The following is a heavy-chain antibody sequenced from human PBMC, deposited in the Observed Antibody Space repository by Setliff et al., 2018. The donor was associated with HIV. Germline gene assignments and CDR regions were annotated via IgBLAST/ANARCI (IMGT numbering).Heavy chain of an antibody. D-gene: IGHD4-4*01. CDR1: AFIFHNHA. J-gene: IGHJ3*01. Sequence: GGSLRLSCAASAFIFHNHAMSWVRQVPGQSLEWVSAISDDGTRTLYADFVKGRFTISRDNYRSTLYLQMNSLGVEDTAFYYCARRGLTGRLDAFDFWGPGTMVTVS. V-gene: IGHV3-23*01. CDR3: ARRGLTGRLDAFDF. CDR2: ISDDGTRT.